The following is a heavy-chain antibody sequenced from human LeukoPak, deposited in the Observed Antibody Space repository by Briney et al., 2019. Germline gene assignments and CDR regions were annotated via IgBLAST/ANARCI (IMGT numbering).Heavy chain of an antibody. J-gene: IGHJ4*02. CDR1: GFRFNNSA. Sequence: GGSLRLSCAASGFRFNNSAMSWVRQAPGKGLEWVSAISARDGRTHYADSVKGRFTISRDNSKNTLFLQMNSLRAEDTAVFYCTTSPSFDSSSYALNYWGQGTPVTVSS. D-gene: IGHD6-13*01. CDR3: TTSPSFDSSSYALNY. V-gene: IGHV3-23*01. CDR2: ISARDGRT.